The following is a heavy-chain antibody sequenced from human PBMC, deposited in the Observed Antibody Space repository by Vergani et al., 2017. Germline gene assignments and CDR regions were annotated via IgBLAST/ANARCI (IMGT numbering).Heavy chain of an antibody. CDR3: ARGGITMVRGVIPYYYYGMDV. CDR1: GFTFSSYW. Sequence: EVQLVESGGGLVQPGGSLRLSCAASGFTFSSYWMSWVRQAPGKGLEWVANIKQDGSEKYFVDSVKGRFTISRDNSKNTLYLQMNSLRAEDTAVYYCARGGITMVRGVIPYYYYGMDVWGQGTTVTVSS. J-gene: IGHJ6*02. CDR2: IKQDGSEK. V-gene: IGHV3-7*03. D-gene: IGHD3-10*01.